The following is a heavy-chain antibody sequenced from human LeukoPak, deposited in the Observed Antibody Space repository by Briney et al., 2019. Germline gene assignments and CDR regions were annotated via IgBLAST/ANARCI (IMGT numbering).Heavy chain of an antibody. CDR2: IDWDGDK. CDR1: GFSLSTSGMC. Sequence: SGPALVKPTQTLTLTCTFSGFSLSTSGMCVSWIRQPPVKALEWLARIDWDGDKWYSTSLKTRLTISKDTSKNQVVLTMTNMDPVDTATYYCARKGSAWNYFDYWGQGALVTVSS. V-gene: IGHV2-70*11. J-gene: IGHJ4*02. CDR3: ARKGSAWNYFDY. D-gene: IGHD6-19*01.